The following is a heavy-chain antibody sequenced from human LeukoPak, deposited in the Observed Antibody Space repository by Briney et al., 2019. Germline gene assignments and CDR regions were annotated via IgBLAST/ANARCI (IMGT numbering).Heavy chain of an antibody. Sequence: GGSLRLSCAASGFTFRSYAMTWVRQAPGKGLEWVSSISAGGESTWHADSVKGRFTISRDNSKNTLYLQMDSLRAEDTAVYYCAKDQAARPSDYWGQGTLVTVSS. CDR1: GFTFRSYA. V-gene: IGHV3-23*01. J-gene: IGHJ4*02. D-gene: IGHD6-6*01. CDR3: AKDQAARPSDY. CDR2: ISAGGEST.